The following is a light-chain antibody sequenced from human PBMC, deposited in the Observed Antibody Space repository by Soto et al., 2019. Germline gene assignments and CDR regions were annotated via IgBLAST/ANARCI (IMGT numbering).Light chain of an antibody. CDR2: DAS. V-gene: IGKV3-11*01. CDR1: QSVSSY. Sequence: EIVLTPSPATLSLSPVEGATLSCRASQSVSSYLAWYQQTPGQAPRLLIYDASNRATGIPARFSGSGSGTDFTLTISSLEPEDFAVYYCQQRSNWPPITFGQGTRLEIK. J-gene: IGKJ5*01. CDR3: QQRSNWPPIT.